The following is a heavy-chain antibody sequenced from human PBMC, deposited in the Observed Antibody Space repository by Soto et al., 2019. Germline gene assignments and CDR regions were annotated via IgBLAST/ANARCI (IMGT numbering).Heavy chain of an antibody. CDR2: INSENTI. D-gene: IGHD5-12*01. V-gene: IGHV3-11*01. CDR1: GFIFSDYY. Sequence: QVQLVESGGGLVKPGGSLRLSCAASGFIFSDYYMSWIRQAPGKGLEWVSYINSENTIYYADSVKGRFTISRDNAKNSLYLHMNTLRAEDTAVYYCAGEKETATGFDFWGQGTLVTVSS. J-gene: IGHJ4*02. CDR3: AGEKETATGFDF.